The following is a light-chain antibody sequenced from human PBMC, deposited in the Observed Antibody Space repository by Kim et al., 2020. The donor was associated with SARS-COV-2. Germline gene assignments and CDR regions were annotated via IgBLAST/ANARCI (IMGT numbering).Light chain of an antibody. J-gene: IGLJ3*02. CDR3: QVWDSSSDHWV. V-gene: IGLV3-21*04. CDR2: YDS. CDR1: NIGSKS. Sequence: VAPGKTARITRGGNNIGSKSVHWYQQKPGQAPVLVIYYDSDRPSGIPERFSGSNSGNTATLTISRVEAGDEADYYCQVWDSSSDHWVFGGGTKLTVL.